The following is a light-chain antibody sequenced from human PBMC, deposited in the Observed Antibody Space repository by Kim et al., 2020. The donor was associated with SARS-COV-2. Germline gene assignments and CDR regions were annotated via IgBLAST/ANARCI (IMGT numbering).Light chain of an antibody. Sequence: PGKSVPISCTGGGRDVGGYDYVAWFQQRPGNVPRVMIYEVIKRPSGVPDRFSGSKSGNTASLTISGLQAEDDGDYYCCSYAGGSYVFGSGTKVTVL. CDR3: CSYAGGSYV. CDR1: GRDVGGYDY. CDR2: EVI. V-gene: IGLV2-11*03. J-gene: IGLJ1*01.